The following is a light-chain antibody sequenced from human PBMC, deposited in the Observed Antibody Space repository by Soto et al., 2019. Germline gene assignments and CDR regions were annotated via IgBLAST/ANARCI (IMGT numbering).Light chain of an antibody. Sequence: EVVMTQSPETLSVSPGETATLSCRASQTVSSNLAWYQQKRGQAPRLLIYGASTRATSIPARFIGSGSGTEFTLTISSLQSEDFAVYYCQQYDKWVTFGPGTKVDL. J-gene: IGKJ3*01. CDR2: GAS. CDR3: QQYDKWVT. CDR1: QTVSSN. V-gene: IGKV3-15*01.